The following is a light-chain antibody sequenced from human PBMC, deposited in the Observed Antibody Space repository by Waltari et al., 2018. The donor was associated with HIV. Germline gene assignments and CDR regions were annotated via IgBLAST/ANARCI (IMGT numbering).Light chain of an antibody. J-gene: IGKJ4*01. CDR1: QGIRND. Sequence: DIQMTQSPSSLSAYVVSRVTITCRASQGIRNDLHWYQQKPAKAPKRLIYAASSLQSGVPSRFSGSGSGTEFTLTISSLQPEDFAIYYCLQYNSFPLTFGGGTKVEIK. CDR3: LQYNSFPLT. CDR2: AAS. V-gene: IGKV1-17*01.